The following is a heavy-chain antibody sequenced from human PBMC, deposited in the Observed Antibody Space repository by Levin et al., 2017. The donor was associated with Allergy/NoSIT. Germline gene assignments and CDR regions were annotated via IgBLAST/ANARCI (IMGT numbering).Heavy chain of an antibody. CDR3: AKDVYGSGWYPLGNDAFEM. D-gene: IGHD6-19*01. Sequence: SCAASGFTFSSYGMHWVRQAPGKGLEWVAVISPDGRKKFYADSVKGRFTISRDNSKNTLDLQMNSLRAEDTAVYYCAKDVYGSGWYPLGNDAFEMWGQGTKVSVSS. CDR1: GFTFSSYG. J-gene: IGHJ3*02. V-gene: IGHV3-30*18. CDR2: ISPDGRKK.